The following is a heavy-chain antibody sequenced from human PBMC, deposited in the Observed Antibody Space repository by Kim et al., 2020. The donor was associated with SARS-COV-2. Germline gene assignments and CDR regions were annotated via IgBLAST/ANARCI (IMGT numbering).Heavy chain of an antibody. CDR2: IRSKAYGGTT. CDR1: GFTFGDYA. CDR3: TRAMVLRYFDWLRIRGDAFDI. D-gene: IGHD3-9*01. Sequence: GGSLRLSCTASGFTFGDYAMSWVRQAPGKGLEWVGFIRSKAYGGTTEYAASVKGRFTISRDDSKSIAYLQMNSVKTEDTAVYYCTRAMVLRYFDWLRIRGDAFDIWGQGTMVTVSS. V-gene: IGHV3-49*04. J-gene: IGHJ3*02.